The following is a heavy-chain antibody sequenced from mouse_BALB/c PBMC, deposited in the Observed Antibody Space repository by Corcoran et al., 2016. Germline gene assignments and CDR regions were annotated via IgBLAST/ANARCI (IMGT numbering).Heavy chain of an antibody. Sequence: EVQLQQSGAELVKPGASVKLSCTASVFNIKDTYMHWVKQRPEQGLEWIGRIDPANGNTKYDPKFQGKATITADTSSNTAYLQLSSLTSEDTAVYYCANWDWYVDVWGAGTTVTVSS. CDR3: ANWDWYVDV. V-gene: IGHV14-3*02. D-gene: IGHD4-1*01. J-gene: IGHJ1*01. CDR1: VFNIKDTY. CDR2: IDPANGNT.